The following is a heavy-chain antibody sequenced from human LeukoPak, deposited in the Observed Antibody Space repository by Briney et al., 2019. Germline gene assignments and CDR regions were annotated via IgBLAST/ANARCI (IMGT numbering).Heavy chain of an antibody. J-gene: IGHJ6*02. CDR2: INHSGST. CDR1: GESFSGYY. V-gene: IGHV4-34*01. D-gene: IGHD6-13*01. Sequence: PSETLSLTCAVYGESFSGYYWSWIRQPPGKGREWIGEINHSGSTNYNPSLKSQVTISVDTSKNQFSLKLSSVTAADTAVYYCASLYSSSWYGFTLYYYYGMDVWGQGTTVTVSS. CDR3: ASLYSSSWYGFTLYYYYGMDV.